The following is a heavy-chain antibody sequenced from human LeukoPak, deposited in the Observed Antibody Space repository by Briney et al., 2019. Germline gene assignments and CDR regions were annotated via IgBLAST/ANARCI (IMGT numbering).Heavy chain of an antibody. Sequence: GGSLRLSCAASGFTFSTYAMSWVRQAPGKGLEWVARITASGTENYAAPVKARFTASRDDSKTTVYLQMKSLTTDDTAVYYCTTAPTRTWLPYFGYWGQGTVVTVSS. J-gene: IGHJ4*02. D-gene: IGHD5-24*01. V-gene: IGHV3-15*01. CDR1: GFTFSTYA. CDR3: TTAPTRTWLPYFGY. CDR2: ITASGTE.